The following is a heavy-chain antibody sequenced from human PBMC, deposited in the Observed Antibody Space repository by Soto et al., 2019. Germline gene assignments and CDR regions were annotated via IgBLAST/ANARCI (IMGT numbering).Heavy chain of an antibody. CDR3: ARWGRGVVVVVAATSSDRYYYYGMDV. Sequence: ASVMVSCKASGDTFTSYGISWVRQAPGQGLEWMGWISAYNGNTNYAQKLQGRVTMTTDTSTSTAYMELRSLRSDDTAVYYCARWGRGVVVVVAATSSDRYYYYGMDVWGQGNTVPVPS. D-gene: IGHD2-15*01. CDR2: ISAYNGNT. CDR1: GDTFTSYG. V-gene: IGHV1-18*01. J-gene: IGHJ6*01.